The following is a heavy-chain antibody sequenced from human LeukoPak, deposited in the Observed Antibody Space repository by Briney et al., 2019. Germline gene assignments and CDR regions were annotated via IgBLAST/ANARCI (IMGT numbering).Heavy chain of an antibody. V-gene: IGHV1-18*01. CDR1: GYTFTSYG. Sequence: ASVKVSCKASGYTFTSYGISWVRQAPGQGLEWKGWISAYNGNTNYAQKLQGRVTMTTDTSTSTAYMELRSLRSDDTAVYYCARIIGYCSGGSCYWGDSDSDYWGQGTLVTVSS. CDR2: ISAYNGNT. CDR3: ARIIGYCSGGSCYWGDSDSDY. J-gene: IGHJ4*02. D-gene: IGHD2-15*01.